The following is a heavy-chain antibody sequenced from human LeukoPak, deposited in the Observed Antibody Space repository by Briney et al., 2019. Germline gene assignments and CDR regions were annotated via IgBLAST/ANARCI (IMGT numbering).Heavy chain of an antibody. CDR1: GFTFNGSW. CDR2: MDPSGSQT. D-gene: IGHD1-1*01. V-gene: IGHV3-7*01. J-gene: IGHJ4*02. Sequence: FTSSASGFTFNGSWMNRVRQAPGKGLEWVANMDPSGSQTRYVDSVKGRFTISKDDPGTSLYLEMHSLRAEDTAIYYCAVWTSGNYWGQGALVTVSS. CDR3: AVWTSGNY.